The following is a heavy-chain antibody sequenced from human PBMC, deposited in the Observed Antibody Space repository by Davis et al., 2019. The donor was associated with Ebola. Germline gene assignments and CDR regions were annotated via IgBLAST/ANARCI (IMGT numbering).Heavy chain of an antibody. CDR2: ISYDGSNK. CDR3: ARGVVVIDWGVTDY. V-gene: IGHV3-30*03. Sequence: PGGSLRLSCAASGFTFSSYGMHWVRQAPGKGLEWVAVISYDGSNKYYADSVKGRFTISRDNSKNTLYLQMNSLRAEDTAVYYCARGVVVIDWGVTDYWGQGTLVTVSS. J-gene: IGHJ4*02. CDR1: GFTFSSYG. D-gene: IGHD3-22*01.